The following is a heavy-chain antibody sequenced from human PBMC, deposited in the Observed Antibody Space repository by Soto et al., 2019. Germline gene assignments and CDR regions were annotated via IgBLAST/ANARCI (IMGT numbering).Heavy chain of an antibody. Sequence: GGSLRLSCTTSGFTFGDYAMSWVRQAPGKGLEWVGFITAKGYGGTTEYAASVKGRFTISRDDSKSIAYLQMNSLKAEDTAVYYCNRGRVGYCSSVTSCYYFDYWGQGTLVTVSS. CDR2: ITAKGYGGTT. CDR1: GFTFGDYA. D-gene: IGHD2-2*01. J-gene: IGHJ4*02. CDR3: NRGRVGYCSSVTSCYYFDY. V-gene: IGHV3-49*04.